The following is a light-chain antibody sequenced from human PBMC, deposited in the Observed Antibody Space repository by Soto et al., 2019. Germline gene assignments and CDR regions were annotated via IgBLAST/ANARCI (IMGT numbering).Light chain of an antibody. Sequence: QSVLTQPPSASGTPGQRVTISCSASASNIGNTYVYWYQQLPGSAPRLLIFKSNQRPSGVSDRFSASKSGTSASLAISGLRSEDEAEYYCAAWDDSLRGWVFGGGTKLTVL. V-gene: IGLV1-47*01. CDR2: KSN. CDR1: ASNIGNTY. CDR3: AAWDDSLRGWV. J-gene: IGLJ3*02.